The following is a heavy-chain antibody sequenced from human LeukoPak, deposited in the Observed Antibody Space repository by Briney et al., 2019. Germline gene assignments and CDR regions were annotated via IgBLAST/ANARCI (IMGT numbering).Heavy chain of an antibody. D-gene: IGHD2-15*01. CDR1: SDSISSYY. J-gene: IGHJ4*02. CDR2: IYYSGST. Sequence: SETLSLTCTVSSDSISSYYWSWIRQPPGKGLEWIGYIYYSGSTNYNPSLKSRVTISVDTSKNQFSLKLSSVTAADTAVYYCAREWSGLDYWGQGTLVTVSS. V-gene: IGHV4-59*01. CDR3: AREWSGLDY.